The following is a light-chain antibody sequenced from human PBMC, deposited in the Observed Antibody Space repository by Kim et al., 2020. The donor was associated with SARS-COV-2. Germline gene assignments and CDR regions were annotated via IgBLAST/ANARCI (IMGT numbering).Light chain of an antibody. CDR3: GTWDSSLSANWV. Sequence: KVTISCSGSSSNIGNNYVSWYQQLPGTAPQLLIYDNNKRPSGIPDRFSGSKSGTSATLGITGLQTGDEADYYCGTWDSSLSANWVFGGGTQLTVL. V-gene: IGLV1-51*01. J-gene: IGLJ3*02. CDR2: DNN. CDR1: SSNIGNNY.